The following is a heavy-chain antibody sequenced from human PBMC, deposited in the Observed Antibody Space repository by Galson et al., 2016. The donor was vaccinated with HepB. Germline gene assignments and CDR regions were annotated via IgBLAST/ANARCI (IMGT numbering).Heavy chain of an antibody. CDR2: INPSGGAT. V-gene: IGHV1-46*03. CDR1: GYMLTNYY. Sequence: SVKVSCKASGYMLTNYYIYWVRQAPGQGLEWVGVINPSGGATTYAQKFQGRVTMTGDTSTSTVYMILSSLRAEDTAVYYCTRAGFDYGDYGTAFDIWGQGTMVTVSS. J-gene: IGHJ3*02. D-gene: IGHD4-17*01. CDR3: TRAGFDYGDYGTAFDI.